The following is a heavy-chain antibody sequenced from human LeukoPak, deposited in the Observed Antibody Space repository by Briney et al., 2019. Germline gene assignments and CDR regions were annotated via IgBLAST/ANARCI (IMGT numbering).Heavy chain of an antibody. Sequence: ASVKVSCKASGYTFTGYYMHWVRQAPGQGLEWMVWINPNSGGTNYAQKFQGRVTMTRDTSISTAYMELSRLRSDDTAVYYCARVVVRGVDLDAFDIWGQGTMVTVSS. CDR1: GYTFTGYY. J-gene: IGHJ3*02. CDR3: ARVVVRGVDLDAFDI. CDR2: INPNSGGT. V-gene: IGHV1-2*02. D-gene: IGHD3-10*01.